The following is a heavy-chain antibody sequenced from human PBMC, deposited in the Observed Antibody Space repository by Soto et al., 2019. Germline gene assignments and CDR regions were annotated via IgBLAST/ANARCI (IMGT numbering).Heavy chain of an antibody. CDR3: ARDYPYYDSSGYYRTGGAFDI. D-gene: IGHD3-22*01. V-gene: IGHV3-33*01. J-gene: IGHJ3*02. CDR2: IWYDGSNK. Sequence: GGSLRLSCAASGFTFSSYGMHWVRQAPGKGLEWVAVIWYDGSNKYYADSVKGRFTISRDNSKNTLYLQMNSLRAEDTAVYYCARDYPYYDSSGYYRTGGAFDIWGQGTMVTVSS. CDR1: GFTFSSYG.